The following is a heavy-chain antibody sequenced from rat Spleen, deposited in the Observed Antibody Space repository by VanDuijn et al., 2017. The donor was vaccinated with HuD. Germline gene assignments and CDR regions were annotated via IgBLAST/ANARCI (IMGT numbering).Heavy chain of an antibody. J-gene: IGHJ3*01. CDR2: ITNTGGST. V-gene: IGHV5-17*01. Sequence: EVQLVESGGGLVQPGRSLKFSCAASGFTFSDYAMAWVRQAPKKGLEWVASITNTGGSTYYPDSVKGRFTISRDNAKSTLYLQMDSLRCEDTATYYCARQDYGGYWFAYWGQGTLVTVSS. CDR1: GFTFSDYA. CDR3: ARQDYGGYWFAY. D-gene: IGHD1-11*01.